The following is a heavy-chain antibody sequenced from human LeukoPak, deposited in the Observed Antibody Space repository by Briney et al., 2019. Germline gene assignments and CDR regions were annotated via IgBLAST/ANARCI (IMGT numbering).Heavy chain of an antibody. J-gene: IGHJ5*02. CDR3: IRDFRSADL. D-gene: IGHD3-3*01. Sequence: GGSLKLSCAASGFTFSGSAMHWVRQASGKGLEWLGRIRSKANSYATAYAASVKGRFTISRDNAKNTVYLEMNSLSVEDTATYYCIRDFRSADLWGQGTLVTVTS. V-gene: IGHV3-73*01. CDR1: GFTFSGSA. CDR2: IRSKANSYAT.